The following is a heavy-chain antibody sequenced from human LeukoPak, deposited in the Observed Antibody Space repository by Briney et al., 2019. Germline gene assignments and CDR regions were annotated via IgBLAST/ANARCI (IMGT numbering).Heavy chain of an antibody. CDR1: GYSFTSYW. D-gene: IGHD6-19*01. CDR2: IYPGDSDT. V-gene: IGHV5-51*01. CDR3: ARQRQRYSSGWFFDY. Sequence: GESLKISCKGSGYSFTSYWVGWVRQMPGKGLEWMGIIYPGDSDTRYSPSFQGQVTISADKSISTAYLQWSSLKASDTAMYYCARQRQRYSSGWFFDYWGQGTLVTVSS. J-gene: IGHJ4*02.